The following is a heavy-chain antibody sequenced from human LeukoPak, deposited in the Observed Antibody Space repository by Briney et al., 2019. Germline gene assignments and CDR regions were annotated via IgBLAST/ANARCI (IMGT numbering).Heavy chain of an antibody. CDR3: ARVRTIFGVFIIYPRVDY. J-gene: IGHJ4*02. Sequence: PSETLSLTCTVSGYSISSGYYWGWIRQPPGKGLEWIRSIYHSGSTYYNPSLKSRVTISVDTSKNQFSLKLSSVTAADTAVYYCARVRTIFGVFIIYPRVDYWGQGTLVTVSS. V-gene: IGHV4-38-2*02. CDR1: GYSISSGYY. CDR2: IYHSGST. D-gene: IGHD3-3*01.